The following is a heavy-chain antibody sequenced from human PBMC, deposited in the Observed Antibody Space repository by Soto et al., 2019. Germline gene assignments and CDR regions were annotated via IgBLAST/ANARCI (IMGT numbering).Heavy chain of an antibody. CDR3: AGDQCLVLPDY. CDR1: GFTFSSYA. V-gene: IGHV3-30-3*01. D-gene: IGHD6-19*01. J-gene: IGHJ4*02. Sequence: QVQLVESGGGVVQPGRSLRLSCAASGFTFSSYAIHWVRQAPGKGLEWVAVISYDGSNKYYADSMKGRFTISRDNSKTTVYLQMDSLRVEETVVYYWAGDQCLVLPDYWAREPWSPSPQ. CDR2: ISYDGSNK.